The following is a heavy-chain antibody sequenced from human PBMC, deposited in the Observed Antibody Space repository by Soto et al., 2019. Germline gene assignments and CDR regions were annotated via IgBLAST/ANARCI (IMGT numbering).Heavy chain of an antibody. D-gene: IGHD5-12*01. V-gene: IGHV1-2*02. CDR1: GYTFTGHY. J-gene: IGHJ4*02. CDR2: IGPESGAT. CDR3: GRGRSGQIVVFY. Sequence: ASVKVSCKASGYTFTGHYIHWVRQAPEQGPEWMGEIGPESGATRYAQKFQGRVTMTRDMSITTVYMELNNLSLDDTAVYYCGRGRSGQIVVFYWGQGTPVTVSS.